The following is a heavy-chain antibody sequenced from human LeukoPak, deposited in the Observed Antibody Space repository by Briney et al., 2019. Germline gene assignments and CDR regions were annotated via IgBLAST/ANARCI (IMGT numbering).Heavy chain of an antibody. CDR2: IIPILGIA. J-gene: IGHJ3*02. CDR3: ARPMTTVTTGAFDI. D-gene: IGHD4-17*01. V-gene: IGHV1-69*04. Sequence: SVKVSCKASRGTFSSYAISWVRQAPGQGLEWMGRIIPILGIANYAQKFQGRVTITADKSTSTAYMELSSLRSEDTAVYYCARPMTTVTTGAFDIWGQGTMVTVSS. CDR1: RGTFSSYA.